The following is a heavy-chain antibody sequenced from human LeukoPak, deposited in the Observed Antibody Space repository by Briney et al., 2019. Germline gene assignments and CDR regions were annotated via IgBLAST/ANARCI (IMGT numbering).Heavy chain of an antibody. D-gene: IGHD3-22*01. CDR1: GITLNNYG. CDR3: AKRGVVIRVILVGFHKEAHYFDS. CDR2: ISGNGGGT. J-gene: IGHJ4*02. V-gene: IGHV3-23*01. Sequence: PGGSLRLSCAVSGITLNNYGMGWVRQAPGRGLEWVAGISGNGGGTNYADSVKGRFTISRDSPKNTLYLQMNRLRAEDTAVYFCAKRGVVIRVILVGFHKEAHYFDSWGRGALVTVSS.